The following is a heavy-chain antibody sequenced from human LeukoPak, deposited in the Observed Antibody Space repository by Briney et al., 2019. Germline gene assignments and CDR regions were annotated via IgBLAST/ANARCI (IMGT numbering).Heavy chain of an antibody. V-gene: IGHV3-30*02. CDR1: GFIFNSYG. Sequence: GGSLRLSCTASGFIFNSYGMHWVRQAPGKGLEWVAFIRYDGNNKYYADSVKGRFTISRDNSENTLYLQMNSLRAEDTAVYYCAKAPGDDAFDIWGQGTMVIVSS. J-gene: IGHJ3*02. D-gene: IGHD4-17*01. CDR2: IRYDGNNK. CDR3: AKAPGDDAFDI.